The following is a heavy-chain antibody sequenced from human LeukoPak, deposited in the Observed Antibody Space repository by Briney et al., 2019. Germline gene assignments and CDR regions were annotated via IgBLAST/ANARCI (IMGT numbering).Heavy chain of an antibody. CDR1: GFTFSSYE. CDR3: ASPLMVRGVIIRDY. D-gene: IGHD3-10*01. J-gene: IGHJ4*02. CDR2: ISGSGSTI. V-gene: IGHV3-48*03. Sequence: GGSLRLSCAASGFTFSSYEMNWVRQAPGKGLEWVSYISGSGSTIYCADSVKGRFTISRDNAKNSLYLQMNSLRAEDTAVYYCASPLMVRGVIIRDYWGQGTLVTVSS.